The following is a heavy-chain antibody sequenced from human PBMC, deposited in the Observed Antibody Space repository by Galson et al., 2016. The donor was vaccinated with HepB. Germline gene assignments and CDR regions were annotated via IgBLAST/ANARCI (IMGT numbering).Heavy chain of an antibody. CDR2: ISYDGNKK. CDR1: GFTFRSYA. D-gene: IGHD4-11*01. J-gene: IGHJ3*02. V-gene: IGHV3-30-3*01. Sequence: SLRLSCAASGFTFRSYAMHWVRQAPGKGLEWVAVISYDGNKKYYADSVRGRFTISRDNSKNTVYLQVNSLRTDDTAVYYCARDDSRDDYAFDIWGQGTMVTDSS. CDR3: ARDDSRDDYAFDI.